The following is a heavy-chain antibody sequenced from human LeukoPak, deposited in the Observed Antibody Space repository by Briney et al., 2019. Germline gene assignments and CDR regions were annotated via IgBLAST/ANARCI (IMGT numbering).Heavy chain of an antibody. V-gene: IGHV1-2*02. CDR2: INPNSGGT. J-gene: IGHJ4*02. D-gene: IGHD4-23*01. CDR3: ARGRMTTVVTPFDY. CDR1: GYTFTGYY. Sequence: ASVKVSCKASGYTFTGYYMHWVRQAPGQGLEWMGWINPNSGGTNYAQKFQGRVTMTRDTSISTAYMELSRLRSDDTAVYYCARGRMTTVVTPFDYWGRGTLVTVSS.